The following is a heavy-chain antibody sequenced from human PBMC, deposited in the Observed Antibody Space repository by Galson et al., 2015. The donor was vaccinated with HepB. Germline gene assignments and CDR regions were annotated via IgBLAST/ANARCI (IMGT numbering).Heavy chain of an antibody. J-gene: IGHJ6*02. CDR1: GFTFSTYT. Sequence: SLRLSCAASGFTFSTYTMNWVRQAPGKGLESVSYISSTGTTIYYADSVKGRFIVSRDNAQNSLDLQMNSLRAEDTAVYYCARDSSSWYYYYGMDVWGQGTTVTVSS. D-gene: IGHD6-13*01. V-gene: IGHV3-48*01. CDR2: ISSTGTTI. CDR3: ARDSSSWYYYYGMDV.